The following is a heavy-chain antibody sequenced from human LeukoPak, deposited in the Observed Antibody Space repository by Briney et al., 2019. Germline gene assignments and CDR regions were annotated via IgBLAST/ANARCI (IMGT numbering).Heavy chain of an antibody. D-gene: IGHD3-22*01. V-gene: IGHV1-69*13. CDR3: ARETLDSSGPAFDY. Sequence: ASVKVSCKASGGTFSSYAISWVRQAPGQGLEWMGGTIPIFGTANYAQKFQGRVTITADESTSTAYMELSSLRSEDTAVYYCARETLDSSGPAFDYWGQGTLVTVSS. CDR1: GGTFSSYA. CDR2: TIPIFGTA. J-gene: IGHJ4*02.